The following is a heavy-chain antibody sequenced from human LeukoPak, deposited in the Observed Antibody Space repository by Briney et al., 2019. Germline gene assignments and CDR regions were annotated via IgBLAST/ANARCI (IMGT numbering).Heavy chain of an antibody. V-gene: IGHV3-73*01. J-gene: IGHJ3*02. D-gene: IGHD3-22*01. CDR2: IRSKANSYAT. Sequence: GGSLRLSCAASGFTFSGSAMHWVRQASGKGLEWVGRIRSKANSYATAYAASVKGRFTISRDDSKNTAYLQMNSLKTEDTAVYYCTARITMIVVDDAFDIWGQGTMVTVSS. CDR1: GFTFSGSA. CDR3: TARITMIVVDDAFDI.